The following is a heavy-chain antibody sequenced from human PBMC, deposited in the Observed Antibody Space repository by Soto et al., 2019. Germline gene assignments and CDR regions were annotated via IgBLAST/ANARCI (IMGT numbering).Heavy chain of an antibody. V-gene: IGHV3-9*01. J-gene: IGHJ6*03. CDR3: AKEGELFGYYYYYYMDV. CDR2: ISWNSGSI. Sequence: EVQLVESGGGLVQPGRSLRLSCAASGFTFDDYAMHWVRQAPGKGLEWVSGISWNSGSIGYADSVKGRFTISRDNAKNSLYLQMNSLRAEDTALYYCAKEGELFGYYYYYYMDVWGKGTTVTVSS. CDR1: GFTFDDYA. D-gene: IGHD3-10*01.